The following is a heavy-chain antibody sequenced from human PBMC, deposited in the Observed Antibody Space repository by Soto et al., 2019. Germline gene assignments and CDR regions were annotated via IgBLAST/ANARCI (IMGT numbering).Heavy chain of an antibody. CDR3: ARVPNGGAGYYFYYMDV. D-gene: IGHD2-8*01. CDR2: IYPGDSDT. CDR1: GYSFTSYW. Sequence: GESMKISCKGSGYSFTSYWIGLVRQMHGKGLEWMGIIYPGDSDTRYSPSFQGQVTIAADKATSTAYMELSSLRAEDTAVYYCARVPNGGAGYYFYYMDVWRKGTTVIVSS. V-gene: IGHV5-51*01. J-gene: IGHJ6*03.